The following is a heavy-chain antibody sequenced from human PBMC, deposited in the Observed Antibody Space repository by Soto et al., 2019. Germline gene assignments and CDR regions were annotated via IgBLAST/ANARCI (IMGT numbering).Heavy chain of an antibody. CDR3: GIAYGDQVFDY. D-gene: IGHD4-17*01. V-gene: IGHV4-59*01. CDR1: GGSISSYY. CDR2: IYYSGST. Sequence: SQTLPLTYTVSGGSISSYYWSWIRQPPGKGLEWIGYIYYSGSTNYNPSLKSRVTISVDTSKNQFSLKLSSVTAADTAVYDCGIAYGDQVFDYWGHGTLVTVSS. J-gene: IGHJ4*01.